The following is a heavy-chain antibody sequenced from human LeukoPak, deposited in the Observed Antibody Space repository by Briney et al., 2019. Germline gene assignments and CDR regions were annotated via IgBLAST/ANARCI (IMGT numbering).Heavy chain of an antibody. Sequence: SETLSLTCAVYGGSFSGYYWSWIRQPPGKGLEWIGEINHSGSTNYNPSLKSRVTISVDTSKNQFSLKLSSVTAADTAVYYCARGGGSGSYYRGCFDYWGQGTLVTVSS. CDR3: ARGGGSGSYYRGCFDY. V-gene: IGHV4-34*01. CDR1: GGSFSGYY. CDR2: INHSGST. D-gene: IGHD3-10*01. J-gene: IGHJ4*02.